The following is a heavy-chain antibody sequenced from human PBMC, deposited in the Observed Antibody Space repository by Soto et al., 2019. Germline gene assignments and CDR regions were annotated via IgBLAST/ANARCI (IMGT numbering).Heavy chain of an antibody. Sequence: QVQLVQSGAEVKKPWASVKVSCKASGYTFSTKGIIWVRQAPGQGLEWMGWINTYNGDTNYAEKLQGRVTMTTDTSTRTAYMDLRSLRSDDTAVYYCASVVWSMNAMDVWGQGTTVTVSS. D-gene: IGHD2-15*01. V-gene: IGHV1-18*01. CDR3: ASVVWSMNAMDV. CDR1: GYTFSTKG. CDR2: INTYNGDT. J-gene: IGHJ6*02.